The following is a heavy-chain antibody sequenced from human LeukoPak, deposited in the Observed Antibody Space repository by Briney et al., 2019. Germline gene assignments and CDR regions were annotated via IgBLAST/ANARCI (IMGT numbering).Heavy chain of an antibody. CDR2: ISYDGSNT. J-gene: IGHJ4*02. CDR1: GITFINHA. V-gene: IGHV3-30-3*01. D-gene: IGHD1-26*01. CDR3: AKDFSSGSPDY. Sequence: GGSLRLSCVASGITFINHAMDWVRQAPGKGLEWVAVISYDGSNTYYADSVKGRFTISRDNSKNTLYLQMNSLRAEDTAVYYCAKDFSSGSPDYWGQGTLVTVSS.